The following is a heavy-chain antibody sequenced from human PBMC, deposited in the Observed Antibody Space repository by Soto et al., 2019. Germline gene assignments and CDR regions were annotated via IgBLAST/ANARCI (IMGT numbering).Heavy chain of an antibody. D-gene: IGHD6-19*01. CDR1: GFTFSIYA. V-gene: IGHV3-30*18. Sequence: QVQLVESGGGVVQPGRSLRVSCAASGFTFSIYAMHWVRQAPGTGLEWVAVISYDGTKTYYADSVKGRFTISRDNSKNTGYWQMNSLRDGVTAVYYCAKDRGPSRQWLIDPLDYWGHGTLVTVSP. CDR3: AKDRGPSRQWLIDPLDY. J-gene: IGHJ4*01. CDR2: ISYDGTKT.